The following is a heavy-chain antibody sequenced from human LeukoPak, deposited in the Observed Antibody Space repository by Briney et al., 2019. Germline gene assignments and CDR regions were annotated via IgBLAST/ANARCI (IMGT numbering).Heavy chain of an antibody. D-gene: IGHD2-15*01. J-gene: IGHJ3*02. CDR3: ASGVVVLGAFDI. Sequence: SVKVSCKASGGTFSSYAISWVRQAPGQGLEWMGGIIPIFGTANYAQKFQGRVTITADESTSTAYMELSSQRSEDTAVYYCASGVVVLGAFDIWGQGTMVTVSS. V-gene: IGHV1-69*13. CDR1: GGTFSSYA. CDR2: IIPIFGTA.